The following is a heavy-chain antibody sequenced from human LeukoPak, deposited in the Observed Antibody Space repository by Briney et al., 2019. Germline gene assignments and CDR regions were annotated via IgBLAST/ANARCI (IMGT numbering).Heavy chain of an antibody. Sequence: ASVRVSWKVSGYTLTELSMHWVRQAPGKGLEWMGGFDPEDGETIYAQKFQGRVTMTEDTSTDTAYMELSSLRSEDTAVYYCATTSTLYSSSWWNDYWGQGTLVTVSS. CDR2: FDPEDGET. CDR1: GYTLTELS. D-gene: IGHD6-13*01. V-gene: IGHV1-24*01. CDR3: ATTSTLYSSSWWNDY. J-gene: IGHJ4*02.